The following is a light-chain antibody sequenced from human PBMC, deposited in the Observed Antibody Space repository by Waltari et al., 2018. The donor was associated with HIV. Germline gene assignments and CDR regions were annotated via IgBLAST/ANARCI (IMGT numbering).Light chain of an antibody. Sequence: QSALTQPASVSGSPGQSITISCTGTSSDVGGYNYVSWYQQPPGKALKLKIYEVSNRPSGVSNRSSGSKSGNTASLTISVLQAEDEADYYCSSYTSSSTLVFGGGTELTVL. J-gene: IGLJ2*01. CDR1: SSDVGGYNY. V-gene: IGLV2-14*01. CDR2: EVS. CDR3: SSYTSSSTLV.